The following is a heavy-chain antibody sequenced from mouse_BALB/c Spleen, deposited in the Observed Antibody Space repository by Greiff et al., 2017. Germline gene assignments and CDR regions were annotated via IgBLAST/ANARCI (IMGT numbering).Heavy chain of an antibody. V-gene: IGHV5-12-2*01. CDR3: ARHAMDY. J-gene: IGHJ4*01. CDR2: ISNGGGST. Sequence: EVMVVESGGGLVQPGGSLKLSCAASGFTFSSYTMSWVRQTPEKRLEWVAYISNGGGSTYYPDTVKGRFTISRDNAKKTLYLQMSSLKSEDTAVYYCARHAMDYWGQGTSVTVSS. CDR1: GFTFSSYT.